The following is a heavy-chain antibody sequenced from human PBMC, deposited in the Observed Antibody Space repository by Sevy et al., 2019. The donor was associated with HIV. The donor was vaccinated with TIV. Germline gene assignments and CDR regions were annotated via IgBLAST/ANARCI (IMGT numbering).Heavy chain of an antibody. D-gene: IGHD4-17*01. CDR2: TRYDGSKR. CDR1: GFAFSTYT. CDR3: AIDYGDYKIDY. Sequence: GGSLRLSCAASGFAFSTYTMHWVHQAPGKGLEWVAGTRYDGSKRYYANSVKGRFTVSSDNSKNTVYLQMNSLRAEDTSVYYCAIDYGDYKIDYWGQGTLVTVSS. V-gene: IGHV3-30*02. J-gene: IGHJ4*02.